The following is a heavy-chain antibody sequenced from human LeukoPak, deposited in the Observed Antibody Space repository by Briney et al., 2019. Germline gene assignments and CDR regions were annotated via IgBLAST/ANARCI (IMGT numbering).Heavy chain of an antibody. Sequence: GGSLRLSCAASGSTFSSYWMSWVRQAPGKGLEWVANIKQDGSEKYYVDSVKGRFTISRDSAKNSLYLQMNSLRAEDTAVYYCARRVPPPDDAFDIWGQGTMVTVSS. V-gene: IGHV3-7*01. J-gene: IGHJ3*02. D-gene: IGHD1-14*01. CDR3: ARRVPPPDDAFDI. CDR2: IKQDGSEK. CDR1: GSTFSSYW.